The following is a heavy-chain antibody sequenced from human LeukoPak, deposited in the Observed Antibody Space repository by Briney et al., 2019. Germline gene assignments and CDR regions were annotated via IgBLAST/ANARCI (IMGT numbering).Heavy chain of an antibody. V-gene: IGHV3-64D*09. D-gene: IGHD2-15*01. J-gene: IGHJ6*02. Sequence: GGSLILSCSASGFTFSSYAMHWVRQAPGKGLEYVSAISSNGGSTYYADSVKGRFTISRDNSKNTLYLQMSSLRAEDTAVYYCVKGVAANYYYYGMDVWGQGTTVTVSS. CDR2: ISSNGGST. CDR1: GFTFSSYA. CDR3: VKGVAANYYYYGMDV.